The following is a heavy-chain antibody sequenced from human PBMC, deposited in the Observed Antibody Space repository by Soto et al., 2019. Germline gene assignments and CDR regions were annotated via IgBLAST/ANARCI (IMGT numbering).Heavy chain of an antibody. V-gene: IGHV4-39*01. CDR3: ARHVWGVGGSFGY. CDR1: GGSISSSSYY. D-gene: IGHD2-15*01. J-gene: IGHJ4*02. CDR2: IYYSGTT. Sequence: PSETLSLTCTVSGGSISSSSYYWAWVRQPPGRGLEWIGSIYYSGTTYYNPSLQSRVTISVDTSKNQFSLKLTSVTAADTAIYYCARHVWGVGGSFGYWGQGALVTVSS.